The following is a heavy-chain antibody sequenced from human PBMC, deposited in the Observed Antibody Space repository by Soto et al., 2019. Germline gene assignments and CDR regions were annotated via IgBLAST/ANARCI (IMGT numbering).Heavy chain of an antibody. CDR1: GFTFDDYA. CDR2: ISWNSGSI. J-gene: IGHJ6*02. Sequence: PGGSLRLSCAASGFTFDDYAMHWVRQAPGKGLEWVSGISWNSGSIGYADSVKGRFTISRDNAKNSLYLQMNSLRAEDTALYYCAKDIRIYYYYGMDVWGQGTTVTVSS. D-gene: IGHD3-10*01. CDR3: AKDIRIYYYYGMDV. V-gene: IGHV3-9*01.